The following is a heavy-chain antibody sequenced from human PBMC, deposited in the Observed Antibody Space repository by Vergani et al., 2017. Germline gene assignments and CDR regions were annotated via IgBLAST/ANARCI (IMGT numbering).Heavy chain of an antibody. J-gene: IGHJ1*01. V-gene: IGHV4-59*12. CDR1: GGSISSYY. Sequence: QVQLQESGPGLVKPSETLSLTCTVSGGSISSYYWSWIRQPPGKGLEWIGYIYYTGSTNYNPSLKSRVTISVDTSKNQFSLKLSSVTAADTAVYYCAVGVGAGEYFQHWGQGTLVTVSS. CDR2: IYYTGST. D-gene: IGHD1-26*01. CDR3: AVGVGAGEYFQH.